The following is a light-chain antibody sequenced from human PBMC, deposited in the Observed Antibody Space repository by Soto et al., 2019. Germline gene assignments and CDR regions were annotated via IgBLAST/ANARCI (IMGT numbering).Light chain of an antibody. CDR1: SGHSSYA. J-gene: IGLJ3*02. V-gene: IGLV4-69*01. CDR3: QTWGTGPWV. Sequence: QLVLTQSPSASASLGASVKLTCTLSSGHSSYAIAWHQQQPEKGPRYLMKVNSDGSHSKGDGIPDRFSGSSSGAKRYVTISSLQSEDEADFHCQTWGTGPWVFGGGTKLTVL. CDR2: VNSDGSH.